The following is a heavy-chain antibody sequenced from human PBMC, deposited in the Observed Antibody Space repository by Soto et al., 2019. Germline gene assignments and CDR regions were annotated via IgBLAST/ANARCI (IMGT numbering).Heavy chain of an antibody. CDR3: ARDGDGCIHP. Sequence: QVQLQQWGAGLLKPSETMSPTCAVYGGSFSGYQGSCIRQHPGKGLEWIGEINPSGTTNYNPSLKSRVTISLDTSENQFSLKLSSGTAADTAAYFCARDGDGCIHPWGQGTLVTVSS. CDR1: GGSFSGYQ. CDR2: INPSGTT. V-gene: IGHV4-34*01. J-gene: IGHJ5*02. D-gene: IGHD2-21*01.